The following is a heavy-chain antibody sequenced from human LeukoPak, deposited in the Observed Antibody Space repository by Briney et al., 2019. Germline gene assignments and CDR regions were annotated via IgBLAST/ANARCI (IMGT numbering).Heavy chain of an antibody. V-gene: IGHV3-30*18. CDR3: AKDGLWFGDLTYFDY. D-gene: IGHD3-10*01. CDR1: GFTFSNYV. J-gene: IGHJ4*02. Sequence: PGGSLRLSCAASGFTFSNYVMHWVRQAPGKGLEWVAVISSDKYYADSVKGRFTISRDNSKNTLFLQMNSLRAEDTAVYYCAKDGLWFGDLTYFDYWGQGTLVTVSS. CDR2: ISSDK.